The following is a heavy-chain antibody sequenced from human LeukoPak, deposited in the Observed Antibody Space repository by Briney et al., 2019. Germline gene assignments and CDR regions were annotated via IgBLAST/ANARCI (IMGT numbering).Heavy chain of an antibody. CDR2: IYYSGST. J-gene: IGHJ4*02. D-gene: IGHD6-13*01. Sequence: SETLSLTCAVYGGSFSSYYWSWIRQPPGKGLEWIGYIYYSGSTNYNPSLKSRVTTSVDTSKNQFSLKLSSVTAADTAVYYCATHGYSSSWYRFDYWGQGTLVTVSS. V-gene: IGHV4-59*01. CDR1: GGSFSSYY. CDR3: ATHGYSSSWYRFDY.